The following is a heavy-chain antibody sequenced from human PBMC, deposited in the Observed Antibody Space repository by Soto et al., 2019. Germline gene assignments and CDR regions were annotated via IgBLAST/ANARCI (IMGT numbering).Heavy chain of an antibody. Sequence: SVKVSCKASGGTFSSYTISWVRQAPGQGLEWTGRIIPILGIANYAQKFQGRVTITADKSTGTAYMELSSLRSEDSAVYYCARALGLDDSSGYPPEYFQHWGQGTLVTVSS. D-gene: IGHD3-22*01. CDR1: GGTFSSYT. CDR2: IIPILGIA. V-gene: IGHV1-69*02. J-gene: IGHJ1*01. CDR3: ARALGLDDSSGYPPEYFQH.